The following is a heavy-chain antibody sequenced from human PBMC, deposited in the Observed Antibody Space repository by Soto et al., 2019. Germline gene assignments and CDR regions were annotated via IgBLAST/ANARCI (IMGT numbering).Heavy chain of an antibody. CDR1: GYTFTSYG. CDR3: ARVTPGKLSYPSYYCYCYMDD. V-gene: IGHV1-18*01. J-gene: IGHJ6*03. CDR2: ISAYNGNT. D-gene: IGHD3-16*02. Sequence: QVQLVQSGAEVKKPGASVKVSCKASGYTFTSYGISWVRQAPGQGLAWMGWISAYNGNTNYAQKLQCRVTMTADTSTGKDYMELRRLRSDDTDAYYCARVTPGKLSYPSYYCYCYMDDWGKGTTVTVSS.